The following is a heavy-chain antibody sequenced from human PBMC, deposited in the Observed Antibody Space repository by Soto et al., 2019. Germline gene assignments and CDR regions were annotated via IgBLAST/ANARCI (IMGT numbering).Heavy chain of an antibody. D-gene: IGHD6-6*01. J-gene: IGHJ4*02. Sequence: PGGSLRLSCAASGFTFSSYAMTWVRQAPGMGLQWVSVIGADGRTTYYADSVKGRFTVSRDNSKNTLYLQMNILGAEDTAIYYCAKAHSVEARQGLDYWGQGTLVTVSS. CDR2: IGADGRTT. CDR3: AKAHSVEARQGLDY. CDR1: GFTFSSYA. V-gene: IGHV3-23*01.